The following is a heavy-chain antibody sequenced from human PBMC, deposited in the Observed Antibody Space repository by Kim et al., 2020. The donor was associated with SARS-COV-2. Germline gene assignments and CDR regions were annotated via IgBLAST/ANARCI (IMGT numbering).Heavy chain of an antibody. D-gene: IGHD3-22*01. V-gene: IGHV4-34*01. CDR2: INHSGST. CDR1: GGSFSGYY. CDR3: ARVEVYDSSGYYPRYYYYGMDV. J-gene: IGHJ6*02. Sequence: SETLSLTCAVYGGSFSGYYWSWIRQPPGKGLEWIGEINHSGSTNYNPSLKSRVTISVDTSKNQFSLKLSSVTAADTAVYYCARVEVYDSSGYYPRYYYYGMDVWGQGTTVTVSS.